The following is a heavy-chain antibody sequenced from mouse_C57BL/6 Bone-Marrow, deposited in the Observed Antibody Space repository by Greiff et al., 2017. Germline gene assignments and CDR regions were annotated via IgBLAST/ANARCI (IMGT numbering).Heavy chain of an antibody. CDR3: ARDTTTVVATFDY. CDR2: IFPGRCST. CDR1: GYTFTDYY. V-gene: IGHV1-75*01. J-gene: IGHJ2*01. D-gene: IGHD1-1*01. Sequence: VQLQESGPELVKPGASVKISCKASGYTFTDYYINWVKQRPGQGLEWIGWIFPGRCSTYYNAKFKGKATLTVDKSSSTADMLLSSLTSEDSAVYFCARDTTTVVATFDYWGQGTTLTVSS.